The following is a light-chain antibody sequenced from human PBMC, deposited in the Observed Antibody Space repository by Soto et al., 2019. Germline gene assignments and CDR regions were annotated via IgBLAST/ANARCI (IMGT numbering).Light chain of an antibody. V-gene: IGLV3-21*02. J-gene: IGLJ2*01. CDR3: QVWDTGSDHVV. CDR2: DDS. CDR1: NIGSKS. Sequence: SSELTQPPSVSVAPGQTARITCGETNIGSKSVHWYQQKAGQAPVLVVHDDSDRPSGIPERFSGSNSGNTATLSISRVEVGDEADYYCQVWDTGSDHVVFGGGTKLTVL.